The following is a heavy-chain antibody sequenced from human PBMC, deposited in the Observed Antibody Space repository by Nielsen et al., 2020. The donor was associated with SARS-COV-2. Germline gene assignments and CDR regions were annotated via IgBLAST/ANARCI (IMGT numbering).Heavy chain of an antibody. CDR3: AKAFWSGYCTFDY. V-gene: IGHV3-23*01. CDR1: GFTFSSYA. D-gene: IGHD3-3*01. Sequence: GESLKISCAASGFTFSSYAMSWVRQAPGKGLEWVSAISGSGGSTYYADSVKGRFTISRDNSKNTLYLQMNSLRAEDTAVYYCAKAFWSGYCTFDYWGQGTLVTVSS. CDR2: ISGSGGST. J-gene: IGHJ4*02.